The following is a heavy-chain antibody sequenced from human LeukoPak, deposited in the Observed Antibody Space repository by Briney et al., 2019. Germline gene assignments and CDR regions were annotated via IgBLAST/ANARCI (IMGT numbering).Heavy chain of an antibody. D-gene: IGHD6-19*01. Sequence: SETLSLTCAVSGYSISSGYYWGWIRQPPGKGLEWIGSIYHSGSTYYNPSPKSRVTISVDTSKNQFSLKLSSVTAADTAVYYCARVSGIAVAAFDLWGRGTLVTVSS. J-gene: IGHJ2*01. CDR1: GYSISSGYY. CDR2: IYHSGST. V-gene: IGHV4-38-2*01. CDR3: ARVSGIAVAAFDL.